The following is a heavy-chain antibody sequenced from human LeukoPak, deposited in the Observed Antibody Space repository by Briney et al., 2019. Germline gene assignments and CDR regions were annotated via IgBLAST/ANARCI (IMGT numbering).Heavy chain of an antibody. J-gene: IGHJ4*02. V-gene: IGHV3-23*01. CDR1: GFTFSDTA. CDR2: MSAYNDRT. D-gene: IGHD3-9*01. CDR3: AQELSDIFVVRTDS. Sequence: GGSLRLSCAASGFTFSDTAMSWVRQTPGKGLEWVATMSAYNDRTHYADSVRGRFTVSRDNSKNTLSLQMNSLREDDTAVYYCAQELSDIFVVRTDSWGQGTLVTVSS.